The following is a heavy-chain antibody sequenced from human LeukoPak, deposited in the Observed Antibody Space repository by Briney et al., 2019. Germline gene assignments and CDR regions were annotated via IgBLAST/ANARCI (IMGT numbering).Heavy chain of an antibody. J-gene: IGHJ4*02. V-gene: IGHV4-61*02. CDR2: IYTSGST. CDR3: ARDSRWLQSLDY. CDR1: GGSLSSGSYY. D-gene: IGHD5-24*01. Sequence: SQTLSLTCTVSGGSLSSGSYYWSWIRQPAGKGLEWIGRIYTSGSTNYNPSLKSRVTISVDTSKNQFSLELGSVTAADTAVYYCARDSRWLQSLDYWGQGTLVTVSS.